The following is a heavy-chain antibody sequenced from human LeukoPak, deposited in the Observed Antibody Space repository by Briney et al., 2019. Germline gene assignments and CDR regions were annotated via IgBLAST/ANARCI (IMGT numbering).Heavy chain of an antibody. D-gene: IGHD5-18*01. J-gene: IGHJ4*02. V-gene: IGHV3-23*01. CDR3: AKVGGYSYGPNDY. CDR1: GFTFSSYA. Sequence: PGGSLRLSCAASGFTFSSYAMSCVRQAPGKGLEWVSAISGSGGSTYYADSVKGRFTISRDNSKNTLYLQMNSLRAEDTAVYYCAKVGGYSYGPNDYWGQGTLVTVSS. CDR2: ISGSGGST.